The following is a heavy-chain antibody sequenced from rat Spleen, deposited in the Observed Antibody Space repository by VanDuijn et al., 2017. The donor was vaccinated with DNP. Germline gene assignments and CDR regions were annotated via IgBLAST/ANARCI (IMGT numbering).Heavy chain of an antibody. D-gene: IGHD1-1*01. CDR2: ISATGGST. J-gene: IGHJ1*01. Sequence: EVQLVESGGDLVQPGRSLKLSCVASGFTFNKYWMTWIRQVPGKGLEWVAAISATGGSTSYRDSVKGRFTISRDNAESSLYLQMNSLWSEDTATYYCTRGVYYYSETYWYFDFWGPGTMVTVSS. V-gene: IGHV5-31*01. CDR1: GFTFNKYW. CDR3: TRGVYYYSETYWYFDF.